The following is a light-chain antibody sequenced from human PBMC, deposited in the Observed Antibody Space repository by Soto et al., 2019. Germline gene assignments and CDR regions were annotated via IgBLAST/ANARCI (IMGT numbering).Light chain of an antibody. CDR3: GTWDSSLSVHV. CDR1: SSNIGNNY. Sequence: QSVLTQPPSVSAAPGQKVTISCSGSSSNIGNNYVSWYQQLPGTAPKLLIYDNNKRPSGNPDRFSGSKSGTSATLGISGLQTGDEDDYYCGTWDSSLSVHVFGTGTKVTVL. CDR2: DNN. V-gene: IGLV1-51*01. J-gene: IGLJ1*01.